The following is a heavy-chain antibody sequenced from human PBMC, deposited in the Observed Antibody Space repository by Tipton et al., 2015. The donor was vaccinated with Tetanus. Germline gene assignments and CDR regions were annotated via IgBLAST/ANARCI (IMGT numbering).Heavy chain of an antibody. CDR3: ARHLYGYWFDP. Sequence: TLSLTCTVSGASVRSLNHYWSWLRQPPGKGLEWIASIYFKGDTYYSPSLKSRVTIDVDTSQNLFSLTLTSVTAADTAVYYCARHLYGYWFDPWGQGALVTVSS. D-gene: IGHD4-17*01. J-gene: IGHJ5*02. V-gene: IGHV4-39*02. CDR1: GASVRSLNHY. CDR2: IYFKGDT.